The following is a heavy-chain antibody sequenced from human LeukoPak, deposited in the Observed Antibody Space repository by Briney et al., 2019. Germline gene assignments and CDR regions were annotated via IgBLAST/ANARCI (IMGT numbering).Heavy chain of an antibody. CDR3: AKLTSGWFEDF. J-gene: IGHJ4*02. V-gene: IGHV3-23*01. CDR1: GFTFTIYA. CDR2: ISASDGST. D-gene: IGHD6-19*01. Sequence: PGGSLRLSCAASGFTFTIYAMTWVRQAPGKGREWVSAISASDGSTYYVDSVKGRFTISRDFSKNTLYLQMNSLRVEDTAVYYCAKLTSGWFEDFWGQGTLVSVSS.